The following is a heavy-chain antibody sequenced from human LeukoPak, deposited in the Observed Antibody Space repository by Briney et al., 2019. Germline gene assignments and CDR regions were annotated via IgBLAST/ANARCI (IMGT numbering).Heavy chain of an antibody. V-gene: IGHV3-23*01. CDR3: ANDFDH. J-gene: IGHJ4*02. CDR2: ISGSDDNT. CDR1: GFTFNNYA. Sequence: GGSLRLSSAASGFTFNNYAMSWVRQAPGKGLEWVSTISGSDDNTYYADSVKGRFTISRDISKNTLYLQMNSLRADDTALYYCANDFDHWGQGTLVTVSS.